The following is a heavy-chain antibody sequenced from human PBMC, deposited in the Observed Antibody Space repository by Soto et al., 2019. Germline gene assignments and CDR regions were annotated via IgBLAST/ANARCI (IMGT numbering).Heavy chain of an antibody. CDR2: ISYSGST. CDR1: GDSNSSYY. V-gene: IGHV4-59*01. CDR3: ARDLVKGIVVVPAAISYTAYYYGMDV. D-gene: IGHD2-2*01. Sequence: SETLSLTCTVSGDSNSSYYWSWIRQSPGKGLEWIGYISYSGSTTYNPSLKSRLTISLHTSNNQFSLTLDSVTAADTAVYYCARDLVKGIVVVPAAISYTAYYYGMDVWGQGTTVTVSS. J-gene: IGHJ6*02.